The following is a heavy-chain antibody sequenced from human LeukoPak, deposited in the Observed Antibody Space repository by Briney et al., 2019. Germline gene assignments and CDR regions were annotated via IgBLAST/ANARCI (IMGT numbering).Heavy chain of an antibody. J-gene: IGHJ4*02. V-gene: IGHV3-53*01. D-gene: IGHD5-12*01. Sequence: GGSLRLSCAASGFTVSSNYMSWVRQAPGKGLEWVSVIYSGGSTYYADSVKGRFTISRDNSKNTLYLQMNSLRAKDTAVYYCARDIREGYSGYAAHWGQGTLVTVSS. CDR1: GFTVSSNY. CDR2: IYSGGST. CDR3: ARDIREGYSGYAAH.